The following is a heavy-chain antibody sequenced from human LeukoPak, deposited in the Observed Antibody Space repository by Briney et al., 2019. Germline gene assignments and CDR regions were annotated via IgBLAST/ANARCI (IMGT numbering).Heavy chain of an antibody. CDR2: IYYSGST. V-gene: IGHV4-39*07. CDR1: GGSISSSSYY. J-gene: IGHJ4*02. D-gene: IGHD1-26*01. Sequence: SETLSLTCTVSGGSISSSSYYWGWIRQPPGKGLEWIGSIYYSGSTYYNPSLKSRVTISVDTSKNQFSLKLSSVTAADTAVYYCASGSYQWVFYFDYWGQGTLVTVSS. CDR3: ASGSYQWVFYFDY.